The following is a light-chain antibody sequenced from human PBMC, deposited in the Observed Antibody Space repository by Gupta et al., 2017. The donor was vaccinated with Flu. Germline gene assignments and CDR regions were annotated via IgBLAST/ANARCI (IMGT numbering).Light chain of an antibody. CDR3: QQDNYWPYT. CDR1: QSVSSN. Sequence: PATLSVSPGERATLSCRASQSVSSNLTWYQQKPGQAPRLLIYDASTRATGIPARFSGSGSGTEFTLSISSLQSEDFAIYYWQQDNYWPYTFGQGTKLEIK. CDR2: DAS. V-gene: IGKV3-15*01. J-gene: IGKJ2*01.